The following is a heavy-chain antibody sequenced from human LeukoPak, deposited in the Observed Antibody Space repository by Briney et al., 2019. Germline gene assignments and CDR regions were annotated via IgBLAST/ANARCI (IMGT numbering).Heavy chain of an antibody. CDR3: ARIRDFAVDY. V-gene: IGHV4-59*08. Sequence: PSETLSLTCSVSGGSISRNYWSWIRQPPGKGLEWIGDIYYSGSTNYNPSLKSRVTISVDTSKNQFSLKLSSVTAADTAVYYCARIRDFAVDYWGQGTLVTVSS. D-gene: IGHD3-3*01. CDR2: IYYSGST. J-gene: IGHJ4*02. CDR1: GGSISRNY.